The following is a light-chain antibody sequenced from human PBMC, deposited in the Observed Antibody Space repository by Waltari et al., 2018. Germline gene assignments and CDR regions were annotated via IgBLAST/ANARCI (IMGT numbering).Light chain of an antibody. CDR1: QSVGTW. CDR3: QQYNSNPWT. J-gene: IGKJ1*01. Sequence: DIQMTQPPPPLSASVGNRVPITCRASQSVGTWLAWFQQIPGRAPKVLIYRASNSESGVPSRFSGSGSGTDFTLTISSLQPDDFATYYCQQYNSNPWTFGQGTKVEIK. V-gene: IGKV1-5*03. CDR2: RAS.